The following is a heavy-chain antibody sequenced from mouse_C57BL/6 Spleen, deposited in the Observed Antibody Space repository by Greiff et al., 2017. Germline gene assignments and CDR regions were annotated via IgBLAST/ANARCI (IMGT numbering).Heavy chain of an antibody. CDR2: IDPSDSET. CDR1: GYTFTSYW. D-gene: IGHD1-1*01. V-gene: IGHV1-52*01. J-gene: IGHJ2*01. CDR3: ALDYYGSSYPDY. Sequence: VQLQQPGAELVRPGSSVKLSCKASGYTFTSYWMHWVKQRPIQGLEWIGNIDPSDSETHYNEKFKDKATLTVDKSSSTAYMQLSSLTSEDSAVYYCALDYYGSSYPDYWGQSTTLTVSS.